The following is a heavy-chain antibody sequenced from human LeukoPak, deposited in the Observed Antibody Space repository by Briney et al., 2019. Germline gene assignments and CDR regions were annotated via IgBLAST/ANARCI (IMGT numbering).Heavy chain of an antibody. Sequence: GGSLRLSCAASGFTVSSNYMSWVRQAPGKGLEWVSVIYSGGSTYYADSVKGRFTISRDNSKNTLYLQMNSLRAEDTAVYYCAREGYYDTGGEAFDIWGQGTMVTVSS. CDR2: IYSGGST. D-gene: IGHD3-22*01. J-gene: IGHJ3*02. CDR3: AREGYYDTGGEAFDI. CDR1: GFTVSSNY. V-gene: IGHV3-53*01.